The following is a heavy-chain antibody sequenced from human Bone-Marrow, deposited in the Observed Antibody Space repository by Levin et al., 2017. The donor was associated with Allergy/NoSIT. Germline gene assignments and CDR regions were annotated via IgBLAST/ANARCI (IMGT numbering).Heavy chain of an antibody. CDR1: GFGLDSHG. D-gene: IGHD3/OR15-3a*01. V-gene: IGHV3-33*01. Sequence: GGSLRLSCEVSGFGLDSHGMHWVRQSPGKGLEWLAVIWYDGSGTHYADSVRGRFTISRDLSTSTLYLDMSNLRVDDTGVYFCARESKQYVASDFWGQGTVVSVSS. CDR2: IWYDGSGT. CDR3: ARESKQYVASDF. J-gene: IGHJ4*02.